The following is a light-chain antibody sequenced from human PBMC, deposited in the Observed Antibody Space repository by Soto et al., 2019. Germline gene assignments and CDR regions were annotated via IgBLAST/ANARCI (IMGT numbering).Light chain of an antibody. CDR2: DVR. Sequence: QSALTQPASVSGSPGQSITISCTGTSSDVGGHNFVSWYQQHPGRAPKLMIYDVRNRPSGVSNRFSGSKSASTASLTISGLQAEDEADYYCSSYSSSGTLVFGGGTKLTVL. CDR3: SSYSSSGTLV. CDR1: SSDVGGHNF. V-gene: IGLV2-14*01. J-gene: IGLJ2*01.